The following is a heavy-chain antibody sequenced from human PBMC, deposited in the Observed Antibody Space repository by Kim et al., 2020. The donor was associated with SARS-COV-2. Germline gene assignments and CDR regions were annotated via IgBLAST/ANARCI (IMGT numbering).Heavy chain of an antibody. D-gene: IGHD3-10*01. V-gene: IGHV4-39*01. CDR2: IYYSGST. CDR3: ARLTEAYYYGSGSYVTWGRDY. CDR1: GGSISSSSYY. J-gene: IGHJ4*02. Sequence: SETLSLTCTVSGGSISSSSYYWGWIRQPPGKGLEWIGSIYYSGSTYYNPSLKSRVTISVDTSKNQFSLKLSSVTAADTAVYYCARLTEAYYYGSGSYVTWGRDYWGQGTLVTVSS.